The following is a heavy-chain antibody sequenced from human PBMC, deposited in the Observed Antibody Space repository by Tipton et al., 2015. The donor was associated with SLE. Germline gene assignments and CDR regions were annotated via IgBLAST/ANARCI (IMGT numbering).Heavy chain of an antibody. V-gene: IGHV4-38-2*01. J-gene: IGHJ4*02. CDR3: ARHDYDSNGYYQHYFDY. CDR1: GFSISSGYY. CDR2: IHHSGNT. Sequence: TLSLTCAVSGFSISSGYYWGWIRQPPGEGLEWIGSIHHSGNTYFNPSLKSRVTMSIDTSRNEVFLRLPSVTAADTAVYYCARHDYDSNGYYQHYFDYWGQGTLVTVSS. D-gene: IGHD3-22*01.